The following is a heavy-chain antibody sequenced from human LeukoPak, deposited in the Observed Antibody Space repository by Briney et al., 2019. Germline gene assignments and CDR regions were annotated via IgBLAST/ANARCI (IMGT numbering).Heavy chain of an antibody. V-gene: IGHV3-23*01. CDR3: AKVEYSSGWYTRD. J-gene: IGHJ4*02. CDR2: ISGSGGST. D-gene: IGHD6-19*01. CDR1: GFTFSSYA. Sequence: GGSLRLSCAASGFTFSSYAMSWVRQAPGKGLEGVSAISGSGGSTYYADYVKGRLTISRDNSKNTLYLQMNSLRAEDTAVYYCAKVEYSSGWYTRDWGQGTLVTVSS.